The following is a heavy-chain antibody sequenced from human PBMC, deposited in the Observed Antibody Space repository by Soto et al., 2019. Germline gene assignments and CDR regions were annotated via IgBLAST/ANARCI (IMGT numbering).Heavy chain of an antibody. CDR2: IYYSGST. J-gene: IGHJ5*02. V-gene: IGHV4-61*01. D-gene: IGHD3-3*01. CDR1: GGSVSSGSHY. Sequence: SETLSLTCTVSGGSVSSGSHYWNWIRQPPGKGLEWIGNIYYSGSTKYNPSLKSRVTISVDRSRNQFSLKLSSVTAADTAVYYCARDTSYDFWSNYVGFDPWGLGTPVTVSS. CDR3: ARDTSYDFWSNYVGFDP.